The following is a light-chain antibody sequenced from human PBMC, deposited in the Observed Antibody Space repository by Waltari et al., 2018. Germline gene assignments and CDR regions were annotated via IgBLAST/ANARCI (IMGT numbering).Light chain of an antibody. CDR2: GYR. Sequence: QSVLTQPPSVSGAPGQRVTISCTGDSSNIGAGYDVHWYQQLPGTAPKLLMYGYRQRPFGVPVRFPGSRSGTSASLAITGLQAEDEADYYCQSYDSTVSASNVICGGGTKLTVL. V-gene: IGLV1-40*01. CDR3: QSYDSTVSASNVI. J-gene: IGLJ2*01. CDR1: SSNIGAGYD.